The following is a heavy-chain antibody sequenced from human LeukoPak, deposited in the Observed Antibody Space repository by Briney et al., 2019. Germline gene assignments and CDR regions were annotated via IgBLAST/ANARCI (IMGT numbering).Heavy chain of an antibody. CDR3: ARALAVGASGHLDI. Sequence: GGSLRLSCAASGFTFDNHWIYWVRQAPGKGLVWVSRINTDGSSTTYADSVKGRFTISRDNAYNTLYLQMNSLRADDTAVYFCARALAVGASGHLDIWGQGTMVTVSS. D-gene: IGHD6-19*01. CDR1: GFTFDNHW. CDR2: INTDGSST. J-gene: IGHJ3*02. V-gene: IGHV3-74*03.